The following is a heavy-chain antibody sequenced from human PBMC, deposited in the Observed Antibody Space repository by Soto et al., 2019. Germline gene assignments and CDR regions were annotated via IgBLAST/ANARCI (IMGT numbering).Heavy chain of an antibody. CDR1: GFTFSNYW. CDR3: ARDWGGLGY. D-gene: IGHD3-10*01. CDR2: IIKDGSEK. J-gene: IGHJ4*02. V-gene: IGHV3-7*03. Sequence: EVQLVESGGGLVQPGGSLRLSCAASGFTFSNYWVTWVRQAPGKGLEWVANIIKDGSEKSYVDSVKGRFTISRDNAKNALYLEMNSLRVEDTAVYYCARDWGGLGYWGQGTLVTVSS.